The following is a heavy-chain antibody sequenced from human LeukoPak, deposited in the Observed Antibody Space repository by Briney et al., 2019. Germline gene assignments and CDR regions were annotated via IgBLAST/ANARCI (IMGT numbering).Heavy chain of an antibody. CDR1: GFTFSSYW. V-gene: IGHV3-7*01. J-gene: IGHJ6*02. Sequence: PGGSLRLSCAASGFTFSSYWMSWVRQVPGKGLEWVANIKEDGSEKHFVDSVKGRFTISRDNAKNSLYLQMNSLRAEDTAVYYCARDRWGYGMDVWGQGTRVIVSS. CDR3: ARDRWGYGMDV. CDR2: IKEDGSEK. D-gene: IGHD3-16*01.